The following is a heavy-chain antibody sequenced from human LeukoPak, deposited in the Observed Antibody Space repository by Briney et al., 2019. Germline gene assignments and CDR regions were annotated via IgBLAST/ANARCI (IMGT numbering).Heavy chain of an antibody. CDR2: IIPIFGTA. CDR3: ARGPLHVALSSGYLKWLDP. D-gene: IGHD3-22*01. Sequence: ASVKVSCKASGSSFRGSTFAWVRQAPGRGLEWMGGIIPIFGTANYALEFQGRATITTDESTSTVYMELSSLRSEDTAMYYCARGPLHVALSSGYLKWLDPWGQGSLVTVSS. CDR1: GSSFRGST. V-gene: IGHV1-69*05. J-gene: IGHJ5*02.